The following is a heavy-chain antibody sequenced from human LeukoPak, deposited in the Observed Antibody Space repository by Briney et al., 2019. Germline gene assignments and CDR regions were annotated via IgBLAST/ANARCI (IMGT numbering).Heavy chain of an antibody. CDR1: GFTFSSYS. Sequence: GGSLRLSCAASGFTFSSYSMNWVRQAPGKGLEWVSSISSSSSYIYYADSVKGRFTISRDNAKNSLYLQMNSLRAEDTAVYYCARVPDYGGSSPYYYYYMDVWDKGTTVTVSS. CDR2: ISSSSSYI. D-gene: IGHD4-23*01. V-gene: IGHV3-21*01. J-gene: IGHJ6*03. CDR3: ARVPDYGGSSPYYYYYMDV.